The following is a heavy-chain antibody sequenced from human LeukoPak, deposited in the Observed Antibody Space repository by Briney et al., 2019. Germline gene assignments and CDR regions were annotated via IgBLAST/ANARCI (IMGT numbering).Heavy chain of an antibody. CDR1: GYTFTDYY. CDR2: INPLTGST. CDR3: ARYTELLGRHFDY. Sequence: ASVKVSCKASGYTFTDYYMHWVRQAPRQGLEWVGWINPLTGSTGYAQKFQGRVTMTRDTSISTTYMELTRLRSDDTAVYFCARYTELLGRHFDYWGQGTLVTVSS. J-gene: IGHJ4*02. D-gene: IGHD1-1*01. V-gene: IGHV1-2*02.